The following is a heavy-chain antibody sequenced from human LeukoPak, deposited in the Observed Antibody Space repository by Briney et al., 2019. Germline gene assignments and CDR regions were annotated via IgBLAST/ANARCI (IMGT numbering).Heavy chain of an antibody. Sequence: GASVKVSCKASGYTFTDSLLHWVRQARGQGLEWMAWIHRNDGGTYSAQKFQGRVTTARDTSINTAYMELSGLTSDDTAVYYCARGGLGGGSDAFDLWGQGTMVIVSS. CDR1: GYTFTDSL. D-gene: IGHD3-16*01. CDR3: ARGGLGGGSDAFDL. J-gene: IGHJ3*01. V-gene: IGHV1-2*02. CDR2: IHRNDGGT.